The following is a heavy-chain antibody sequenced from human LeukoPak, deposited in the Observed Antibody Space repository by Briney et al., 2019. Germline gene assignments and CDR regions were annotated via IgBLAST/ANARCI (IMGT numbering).Heavy chain of an antibody. V-gene: IGHV3-53*01. J-gene: IGHJ4*02. Sequence: PGGSLRLSCEASGFTVSSNYMGWVRQAPGKGLEWVSFFYRGDSTYYAESVRGRFTISRDNSKNTLYLLMNSLIPEDTAVYYCAREVVSSPSYFDSWGQGTLVTVSS. CDR1: GFTVSSNY. D-gene: IGHD2-15*01. CDR3: AREVVSSPSYFDS. CDR2: FYRGDST.